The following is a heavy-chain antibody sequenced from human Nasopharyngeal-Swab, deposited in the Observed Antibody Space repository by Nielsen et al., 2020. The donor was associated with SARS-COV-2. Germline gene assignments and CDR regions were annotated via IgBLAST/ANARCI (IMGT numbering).Heavy chain of an antibody. CDR2: ISSSSSYT. CDR3: ARTGGVLRFLEWLPKWFDP. CDR1: GFTFSDYY. V-gene: IGHV3-11*06. D-gene: IGHD3-3*01. Sequence: GGSLRLSCAASGFTFSDYYMSWIRQAPGKGLDWVSYISSSSSYTTYADPVKARFTISRDNAKNSLYLQMNSLRAEDTAVYYCARTGGVLRFLEWLPKWFDPWGQGTLVTVSS. J-gene: IGHJ5*02.